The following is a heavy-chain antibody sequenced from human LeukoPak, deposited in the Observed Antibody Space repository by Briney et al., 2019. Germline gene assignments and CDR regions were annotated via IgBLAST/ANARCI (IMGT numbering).Heavy chain of an antibody. D-gene: IGHD4/OR15-4a*01. V-gene: IGHV4-31*03. CDR3: ARELIRYGEFDY. CDR1: GGSISSGGYY. CDR2: IYYSGST. J-gene: IGHJ4*02. Sequence: SETLSLTCTVSGGSISSGGYYWSWIRQHPGRGLEWIGYIYYSGSTYYNPSLKSRVTISVDTSKNQFSLKLSSVTAADTAVYYCARELIRYGEFDYWGQGTLVTVSS.